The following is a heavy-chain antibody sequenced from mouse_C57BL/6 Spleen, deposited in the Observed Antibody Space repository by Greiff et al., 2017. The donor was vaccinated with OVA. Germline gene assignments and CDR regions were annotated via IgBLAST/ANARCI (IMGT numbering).Heavy chain of an antibody. Sequence: EVQLQQSGPGLVKPSQSLSLTCSVTGYSITSGYYWYWIRQLPGNKLEWMGFISYDGSNNYNPSLNNAISITRDTSKNQLVLKLNSGTTEDTATYYCAREGTDGYYGKAMDDWGKGTSVTVSS. D-gene: IGHD2-3*01. CDR3: AREGTDGYYGKAMDD. J-gene: IGHJ4*01. CDR2: ISYDGSN. CDR1: GYSITSGYY. V-gene: IGHV3-6*01.